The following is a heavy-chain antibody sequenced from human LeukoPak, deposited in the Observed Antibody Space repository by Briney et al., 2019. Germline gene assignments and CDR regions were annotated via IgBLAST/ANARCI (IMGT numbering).Heavy chain of an antibody. CDR1: GFTFSSYS. CDR2: ISSSSSYI. J-gene: IGHJ4*02. V-gene: IGHV3-21*01. CDR3: ARDGATGTTLDY. Sequence: GGSLRLPCAASGFTFSSYSMNWVRQAPGKGLEWVSSISSSSSYIYYADSVKGRFTISRDNAKNSLYLQMNSLRAEDTAVYYCARDGATGTTLDYWGQGTLVTVSS. D-gene: IGHD1-1*01.